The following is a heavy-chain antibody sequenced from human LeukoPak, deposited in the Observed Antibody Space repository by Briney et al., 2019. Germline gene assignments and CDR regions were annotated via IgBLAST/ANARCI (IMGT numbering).Heavy chain of an antibody. CDR2: INPSGSRT. Sequence: GASVKVSCKASGYTFTSYYMHWVRQAPGQGLEWMGIINPSGSRTTHAHRFQGRTTMTRDTPTSTVYMELSSLRSEDTAVYYCARDPYDSGGYYFDYWGQGTLVTVSS. J-gene: IGHJ4*02. D-gene: IGHD3-22*01. CDR1: GYTFTSYY. CDR3: ARDPYDSGGYYFDY. V-gene: IGHV1-46*01.